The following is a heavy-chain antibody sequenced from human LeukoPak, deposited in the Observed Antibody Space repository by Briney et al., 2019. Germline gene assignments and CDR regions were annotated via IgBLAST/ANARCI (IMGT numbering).Heavy chain of an antibody. D-gene: IGHD1-26*01. V-gene: IGHV3-7*01. CDR1: GFAFSSYW. J-gene: IGHJ4*02. Sequence: GGSLRLSCAASGFAFSSYWMSWVRQAPGKGLEWVANIKQDGSEKYYVDSVKGRFTISRDNAKNSLYLQMNSLRAEDTAVYYCARVGPGSGSYSFDYWGQGTLVTVSS. CDR2: IKQDGSEK. CDR3: ARVGPGSGSYSFDY.